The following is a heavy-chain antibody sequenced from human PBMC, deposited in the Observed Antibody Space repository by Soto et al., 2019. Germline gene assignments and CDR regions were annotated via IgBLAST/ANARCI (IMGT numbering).Heavy chain of an antibody. CDR2: IDPSDSYT. V-gene: IGHV5-10-1*01. J-gene: IGHJ6*03. Sequence: PGESLKISCKGSGYSFTTYWISWVRQMPGKGLEWMGRIDPSDSYTDYSPSFQGHVTISADKSISTAYLQWSSLKASDTAMFYCARLAATFWSGSYYNMDVWGQGTTVTVSS. CDR1: GYSFTTYW. CDR3: ARLAATFWSGSYYNMDV. D-gene: IGHD6-13*01.